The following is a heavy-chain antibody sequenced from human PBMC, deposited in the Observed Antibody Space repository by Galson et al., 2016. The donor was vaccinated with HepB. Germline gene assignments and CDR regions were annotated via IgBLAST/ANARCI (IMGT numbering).Heavy chain of an antibody. CDR1: GGTFSSYA. CDR2: IIPMFGTA. CDR3: ARESSVDFWSGWLDP. J-gene: IGHJ5*02. D-gene: IGHD3-3*01. V-gene: IGHV1-69*06. Sequence: SVKVSCKASGGTFSSYAINWVRQAPGQGLEWMGGIIPMFGTANYAQKFQGRVTITADRATNTAYMDLSSLRFEDTAVYYCARESSVDFWSGWLDPWGQGTLVTVSS.